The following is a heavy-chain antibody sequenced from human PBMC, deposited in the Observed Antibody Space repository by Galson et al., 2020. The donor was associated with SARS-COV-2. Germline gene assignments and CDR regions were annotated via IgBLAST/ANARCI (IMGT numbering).Heavy chain of an antibody. V-gene: IGHV3-9*01. J-gene: IGHJ6*02. D-gene: IGHD3-3*01. CDR3: ALLPSRLDYYYYGMDV. CDR1: GFTFDDYA. CDR2: ISWNSGSI. Sequence: SLKISCAAPGFTFDDYAMHWVRPAPGKGLEWVSGISWNSGSIGYADSVKGRFTISRDNAKNALYLQMNSLRAEDTALYYCALLPSRLDYYYYGMDVWGQGTTVTVSS.